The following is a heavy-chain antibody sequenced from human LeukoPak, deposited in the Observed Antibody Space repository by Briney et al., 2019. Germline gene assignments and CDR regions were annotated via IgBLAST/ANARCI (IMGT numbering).Heavy chain of an antibody. J-gene: IGHJ3*02. CDR3: ARIRDGYNDAYDI. Sequence: ASVKVSCKASGYTFTGYYMHWVRQAPGQGLEWMGWINPNSGGTNYAQKFQGRVTMTRDTSISTAYMELSGLRSEDTALYYCARIRDGYNDAYDIWGQGTMVTVSS. CDR1: GYTFTGYY. D-gene: IGHD5-24*01. V-gene: IGHV1-2*02. CDR2: INPNSGGT.